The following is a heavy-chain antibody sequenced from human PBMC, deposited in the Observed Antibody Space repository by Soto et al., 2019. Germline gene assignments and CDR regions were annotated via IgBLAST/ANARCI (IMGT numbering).Heavy chain of an antibody. J-gene: IGHJ6*02. V-gene: IGHV4-4*02. CDR3: ARAVLLWFGELLTGMDV. D-gene: IGHD3-10*01. CDR1: GGSISSSDW. Sequence: NPSETLSLTCAVSGGSISSSDWWSWVRQPPGKGLEWIGEIYHSGSTNYNPSLKSRVTISVDKSKNQFSLKLSSVTAADTAVYYCARAVLLWFGELLTGMDVWGQGTTVTVSS. CDR2: IYHSGST.